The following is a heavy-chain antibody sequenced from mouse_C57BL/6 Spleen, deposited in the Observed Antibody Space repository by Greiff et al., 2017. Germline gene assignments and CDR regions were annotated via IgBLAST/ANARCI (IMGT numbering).Heavy chain of an antibody. V-gene: IGHV1-55*01. J-gene: IGHJ2*01. CDR2: IYPGSGST. CDR3: AREGELGFDFDY. CDR1: GYTFTSYW. D-gene: IGHD1-3*01. Sequence: VQRVESGAELVKPGASVKMSCKASGYTFTSYWITWVKQRPGQGLEWIGDIYPGSGSTNYNEKFKSKATLTVDTSSSTAYMQLSSLTSEDSAVYYCAREGELGFDFDYWGQGTTLTVSS.